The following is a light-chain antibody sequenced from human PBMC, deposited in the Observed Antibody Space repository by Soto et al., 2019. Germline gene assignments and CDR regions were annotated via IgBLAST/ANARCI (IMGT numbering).Light chain of an antibody. CDR3: HQYGSSGT. J-gene: IGKJ1*01. V-gene: IGKV3-15*01. CDR2: GAS. CDR1: QSVSID. Sequence: IVVTKSPATLSVYTGERATLSCRASQSVSIDLAWYQQTPGQAPRLLIYGASTRATGIPVRFSGSASGTEFTLTISRLEPEDFAVYYCHQYGSSGTFGQGTKVDIK.